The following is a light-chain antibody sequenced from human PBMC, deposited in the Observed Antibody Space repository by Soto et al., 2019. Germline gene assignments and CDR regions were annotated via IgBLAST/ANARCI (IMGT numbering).Light chain of an antibody. J-gene: IGKJ1*01. CDR3: QHYVNSPPIT. CDR1: QSVSSSY. CDR2: GVS. V-gene: IGKV3-20*01. Sequence: EIVLTQSPGTLSLSPGERATLSCRASQSVSSSYLAWYQQKPGQAPRLLIYGVSSRATGIPDRFSGSGSGTDFTLTISRLEPEAFAVYYCQHYVNSPPITFGHGTKVEI.